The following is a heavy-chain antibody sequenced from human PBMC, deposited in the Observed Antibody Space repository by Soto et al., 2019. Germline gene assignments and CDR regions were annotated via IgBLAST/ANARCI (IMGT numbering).Heavy chain of an antibody. CDR3: SHKVGRSAGMDV. J-gene: IGHJ6*02. CDR1: GFSLRTSGVG. CDR2: IYWDDDK. Sequence: VPAPTLVNPTQFLTLTCSFSGFSLRTSGVGVGWIRQPPGKALEWLAVIYWDDDKRDNSSLKSRLTITKDTSKNQVVLTMTNMDPVDTATYSCSHKVGRSAGMDVWGQGTTVTVSS. V-gene: IGHV2-5*02. D-gene: IGHD2-15*01.